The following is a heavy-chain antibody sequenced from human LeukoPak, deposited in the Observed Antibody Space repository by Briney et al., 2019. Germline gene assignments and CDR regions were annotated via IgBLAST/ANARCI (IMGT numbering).Heavy chain of an antibody. D-gene: IGHD3-22*01. CDR3: ARERDPYYYDSSGYLS. V-gene: IGHV3-7*01. CDR1: GFTFSSYW. CDR2: INQDGSEK. J-gene: IGHJ5*02. Sequence: GGSLRLSCAASGFTFSSYWMSWVRQAPGKGLEGVAHINQDGSEKYYVDSVKGRFTISRDNAKNSLYLQMNSLRAEDTAVYYCARERDPYYYDSSGYLSWGQGTLATVSS.